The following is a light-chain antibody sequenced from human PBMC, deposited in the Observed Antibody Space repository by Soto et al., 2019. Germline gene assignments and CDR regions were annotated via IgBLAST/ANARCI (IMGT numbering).Light chain of an antibody. CDR3: QQYSNSPRT. V-gene: IGKV3-20*01. Sequence: EIVLSQFPGTLSLSPGERATLSCRASQSVSSIYLAWYQQKPGQAPRLLIYGASSRATGIPDRFSGSGSGTEFTLTISRLEPEDFAVYYCQQYSNSPRTFGQGTKVDIK. CDR1: QSVSSIY. CDR2: GAS. J-gene: IGKJ1*01.